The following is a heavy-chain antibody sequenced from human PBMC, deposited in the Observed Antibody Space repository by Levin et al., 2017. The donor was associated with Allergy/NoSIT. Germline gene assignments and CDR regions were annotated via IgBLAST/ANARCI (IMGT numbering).Heavy chain of an antibody. V-gene: IGHV4-34*01. CDR3: ARGPGEGSRWPFDY. CDR2: IGHSGNT. D-gene: IGHD3-16*01. J-gene: IGHJ4*02. Sequence: NPSETLSLTCAVYGGSFIAYSWTWIRQPPGKGPEWIGEIGHSGNTRYNPSLKGRVTVSIDRSKNQFSLTLTSLTVAATAVYYCARGPGEGSRWPFDYWGQGTQVAVSS. CDR1: GGSFIAYS.